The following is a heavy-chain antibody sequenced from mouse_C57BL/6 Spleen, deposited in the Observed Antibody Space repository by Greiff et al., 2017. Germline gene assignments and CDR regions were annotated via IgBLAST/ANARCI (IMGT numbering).Heavy chain of an antibody. V-gene: IGHV1-82*01. J-gene: IGHJ3*01. CDR1: GYAFSSSW. CDR2: IYPGDGDT. CDR3: ARGAGVPAWFAY. Sequence: VQLQQSGPELVKPGASVKISCKASGYAFSSSWMNWVKQRPGKGLEWIGRIYPGDGDTNYNGKFKGKATLTAAKSSSTGYMPLSSLTSEDCAVCVCARGAGVPAWFAYWGQGTLVTVSA.